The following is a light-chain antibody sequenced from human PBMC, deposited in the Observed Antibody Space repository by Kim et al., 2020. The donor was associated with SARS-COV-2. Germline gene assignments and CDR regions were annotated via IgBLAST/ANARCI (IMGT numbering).Light chain of an antibody. V-gene: IGLV3-1*01. CDR1: KLGDKY. Sequence: VAPGQTASITCSGDKLGDKYACWYQQKPGQSPVLVIYQDSKRPSGIPERFSGSNSGNTATLTISGTQAMDEADYYCQAWDSSTVVFGGGTQLTV. CDR2: QDS. J-gene: IGLJ2*01. CDR3: QAWDSSTVV.